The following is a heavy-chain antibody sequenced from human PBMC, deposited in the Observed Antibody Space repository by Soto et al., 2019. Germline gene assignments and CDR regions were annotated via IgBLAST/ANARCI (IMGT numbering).Heavy chain of an antibody. V-gene: IGHV3-74*01. CDR3: ARVLRYFDSHLNVDYFDY. D-gene: IGHD3-9*01. J-gene: IGHJ4*02. CDR2: VNSDGSST. Sequence: GGSLRLSCAASGFTFSSYWMHWVRQAPGKGLVWVSRVNSDGSSTSYADSVKGRFTISRDNAKNTLYLQMNSLRAEDTAVYYCARVLRYFDSHLNVDYFDYWGQGTLVTVSS. CDR1: GFTFSSYW.